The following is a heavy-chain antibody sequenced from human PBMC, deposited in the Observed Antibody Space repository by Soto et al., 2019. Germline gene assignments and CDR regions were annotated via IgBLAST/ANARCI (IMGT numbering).Heavy chain of an antibody. CDR1: GFSFRSYA. D-gene: IGHD2-2*01. Sequence: QVQLVESGGGVVQPGRSLRLSCAASGFSFRSYAMHWVRQAPGKGLECVAVISYDGSNKYYADSVKGRFTISRDNSKNTLYLHMNSLRAQDTAVYYCARGGVVVVPPAMAGLCDYWGQGTLVTVSS. CDR2: ISYDGSNK. J-gene: IGHJ4*02. CDR3: ARGGVVVVPPAMAGLCDY. V-gene: IGHV3-30-3*01.